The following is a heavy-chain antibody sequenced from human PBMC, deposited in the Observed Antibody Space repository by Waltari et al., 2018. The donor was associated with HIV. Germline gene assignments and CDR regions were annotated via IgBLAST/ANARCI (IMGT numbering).Heavy chain of an antibody. CDR2: IKTVGNT. Sequence: QVHLQQWGAGLLKPSETLYLTCAVYGGSFSGYSWSWIRQSPGRGLEWIWEIKTVGNTNSNPSLKSRVTISQDTSKNQFSLKLTSVTAADTAVYYCARWCWGYRWTCDAFDIWGQGTMVTVSS. V-gene: IGHV4-34*02. CDR3: ARWCWGYRWTCDAFDI. CDR1: GGSFSGYS. J-gene: IGHJ3*02. D-gene: IGHD2-8*02.